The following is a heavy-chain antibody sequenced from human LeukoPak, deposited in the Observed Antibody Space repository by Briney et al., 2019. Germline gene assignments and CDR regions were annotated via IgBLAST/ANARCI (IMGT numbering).Heavy chain of an antibody. CDR1: GGSFSGYY. Sequence: PSETLSLTCAVYGGSFSGYYWSWIRQPPGKGLEWIGEINHSGSTNYNPSLKSRVTISVDTSKNQFSLKLSSVTAADTAVYYCARGGLDTAMVLKFWWFDPWGQGTLVTVSS. J-gene: IGHJ5*02. CDR2: INHSGST. D-gene: IGHD5-18*01. CDR3: ARGGLDTAMVLKFWWFDP. V-gene: IGHV4-34*01.